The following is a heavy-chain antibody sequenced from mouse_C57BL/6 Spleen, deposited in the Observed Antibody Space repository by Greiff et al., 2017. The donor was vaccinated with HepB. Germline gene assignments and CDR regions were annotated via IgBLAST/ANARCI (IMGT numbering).Heavy chain of an antibody. J-gene: IGHJ3*01. CDR2: IWSGGST. Sequence: VQRVESGPGLVQPSQSLSITCTVSGFSLTSYGVHWVRQSPGKGLEWLGVIWSGGSTDYNAALISRLSISKDNSKSQVFFKMNSLQADDTAIYYCAREGYGYDGFAYWGQGTLVTVSA. CDR1: GFSLTSYG. V-gene: IGHV2-2*01. D-gene: IGHD2-2*01. CDR3: AREGYGYDGFAY.